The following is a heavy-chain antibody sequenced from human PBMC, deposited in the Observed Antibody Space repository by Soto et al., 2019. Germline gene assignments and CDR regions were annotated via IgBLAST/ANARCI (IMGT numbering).Heavy chain of an antibody. CDR1: GFSFSSYA. D-gene: IGHD1-26*01. CDR2: ISGSGGNA. V-gene: IGHV3-23*01. Sequence: GGCMGLSCAASGFSFSSYAMSWVRQAPGKGLEWVSTISGSGGNAYYADSVKGRFSISRDNSKNTLRLQMNSLRADDTAVYYCAKDGASGSYPPYYYFGMDVWGQGTTVTVSS. J-gene: IGHJ6*02. CDR3: AKDGASGSYPPYYYFGMDV.